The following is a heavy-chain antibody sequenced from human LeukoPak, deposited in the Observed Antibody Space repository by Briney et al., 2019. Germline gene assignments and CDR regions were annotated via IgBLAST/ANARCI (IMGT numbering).Heavy chain of an antibody. V-gene: IGHV3-7*01. Sequence: GGSLRLSCAASVFTFRSNWMSWVREAPGKGVEWVANIRRDGSDTYYMESARGRFSISRDNAKNSLSLQMNSLRVEDTAVYYCARDRDCGDGGCYPHFDYWGQGVRVTVSS. CDR3: ARDRDCGDGGCYPHFDY. CDR2: IRRDGSDT. J-gene: IGHJ4*02. CDR1: VFTFRSNW. D-gene: IGHD2-15*01.